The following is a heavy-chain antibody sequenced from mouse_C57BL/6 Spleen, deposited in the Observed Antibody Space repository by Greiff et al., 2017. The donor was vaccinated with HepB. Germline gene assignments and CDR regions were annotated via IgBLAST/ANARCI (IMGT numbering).Heavy chain of an antibody. J-gene: IGHJ2*01. D-gene: IGHD6-1*01. V-gene: IGHV14-4*01. CDR3: TTARSHDY. CDR2: IDPENGDT. CDR1: GFNIKDDY. Sequence: VQLQQSGAELVRPGASVKLSCTASGFNIKDDYMHWVKQRPEQGLEWIGWIDPENGDTEYASKFQGKATITADTSSNTAYLQLSSLTSEDTAVYYCTTARSHDYWGQGTTLTVSS.